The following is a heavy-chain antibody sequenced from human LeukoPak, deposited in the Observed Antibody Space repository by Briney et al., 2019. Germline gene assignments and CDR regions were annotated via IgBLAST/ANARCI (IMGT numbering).Heavy chain of an antibody. CDR2: ISAYNGNT. J-gene: IGHJ6*03. D-gene: IGHD5-24*01. CDR1: GYTFTSYG. Sequence: ASVKVSCKASGYTFTSYGITWVRQAPGQGLEWMGWISAYNGNTNYAQKLQGRVTMTTDTSTSTAYMELSSLRSEDTAVYYCARDRLRRDGYNYNYYYYMDVWGKGTTVTVSS. V-gene: IGHV1-18*01. CDR3: ARDRLRRDGYNYNYYYYMDV.